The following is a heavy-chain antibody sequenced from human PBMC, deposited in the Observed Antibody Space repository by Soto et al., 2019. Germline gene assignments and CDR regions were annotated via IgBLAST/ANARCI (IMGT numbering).Heavy chain of an antibody. D-gene: IGHD3-3*01. Sequence: SETLSLTCTVSGGSISSSSYYWGWIRQPPGKGLEWIGSIYYSGSTYYNPSLKSRVTISVGTSKNQFSLKLSSVTAADTAVYYCCISLKKYYDFWSPIYYFDYWGQGTLVTVSS. CDR1: GGSISSSSYY. V-gene: IGHV4-39*01. CDR2: IYYSGST. J-gene: IGHJ4*02. CDR3: CISLKKYYDFWSPIYYFDY.